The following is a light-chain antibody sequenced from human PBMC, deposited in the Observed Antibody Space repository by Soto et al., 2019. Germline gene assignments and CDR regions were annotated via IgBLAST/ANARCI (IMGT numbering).Light chain of an antibody. CDR2: EGG. J-gene: IGLJ2*01. CDR3: CSYAGSRIVV. Sequence: QSALTQPASVSGSPGQSITISCTGTSSDVGSYNLVSWYQHHPGKPPKLIISEGGRRTSRISNRFSGSKSGNTASLTISWLKTEDEADYYCCSYAGSRIVVFGGGTKVTVL. CDR1: SSDVGSYNL. V-gene: IGLV2-23*01.